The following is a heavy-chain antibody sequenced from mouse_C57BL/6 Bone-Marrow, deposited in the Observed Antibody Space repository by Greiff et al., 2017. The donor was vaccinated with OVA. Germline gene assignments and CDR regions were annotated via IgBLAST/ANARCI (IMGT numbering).Heavy chain of an antibody. J-gene: IGHJ4*01. D-gene: IGHD2-1*01. CDR1: GYTFTSYW. CDR3: AREGVMGNYLLDYAMDY. Sequence: VQLQPPWAELVKPGASVKMSCKASGYTFTSYWITWVKQRPGQGLEWIGDIYPGSGSTNYNEKFKSKATLTVDTSSSTAYMQLSSLTSEDSAVYYCAREGVMGNYLLDYAMDYWGQGTSVTVSS. V-gene: IGHV1-55*01. CDR2: IYPGSGST.